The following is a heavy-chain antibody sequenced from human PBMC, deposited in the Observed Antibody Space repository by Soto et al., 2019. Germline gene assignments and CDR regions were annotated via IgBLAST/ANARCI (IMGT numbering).Heavy chain of an antibody. CDR1: GYSTNYL. Sequence: LXGSLKTSCTAFGYSTNYLIGWVRQMPGKGPEWMGSIYPGDSDTRYIPSFQGQVTISADKSTSTASVLWSSLKASDTAIYFCEGSIFYYGMDVWGQGTTVTVSS. V-gene: IGHV5-51*01. CDR2: IYPGDSDT. J-gene: IGHJ6*02. CDR3: EGSIFYYGMDV.